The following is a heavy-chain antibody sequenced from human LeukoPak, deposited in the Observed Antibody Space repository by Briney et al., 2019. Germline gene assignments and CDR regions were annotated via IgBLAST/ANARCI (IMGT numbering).Heavy chain of an antibody. J-gene: IGHJ4*02. Sequence: PSETLSLTCTVSGGSISISSYYWAWIRQPPGKALEWIGSFLYSGNTYYNPSLKSRVTISVDTSKNQFSLKLGSVTAADTAVYYCARRSFYSMSSGFGFWGQGALVTVSS. CDR3: ARRSFYSMSSGFGF. D-gene: IGHD2/OR15-2a*01. V-gene: IGHV4-39*01. CDR2: FLYSGNT. CDR1: GGSISISSYY.